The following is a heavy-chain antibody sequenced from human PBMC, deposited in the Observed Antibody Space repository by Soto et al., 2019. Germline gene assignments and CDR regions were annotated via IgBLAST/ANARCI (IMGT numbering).Heavy chain of an antibody. J-gene: IGHJ6*02. CDR3: AASIFYYGMDV. CDR1: GYTFTNYW. CDR2: LYPGGSDT. Sequence: SGESLKISCKGSGYTFTNYWIGWVRQLPGKGLEWMGILYPGGSDTKYTPSFQGQVTISADKSITTTYLRWTSLKASDTAIYYCAASIFYYGMDVWGQGTTVTVSS. V-gene: IGHV5-51*01.